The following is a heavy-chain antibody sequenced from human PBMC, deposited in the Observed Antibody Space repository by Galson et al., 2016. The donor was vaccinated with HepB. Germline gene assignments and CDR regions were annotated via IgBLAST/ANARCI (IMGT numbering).Heavy chain of an antibody. V-gene: IGHV3-23*01. J-gene: IGHJ3*02. CDR2: ISGSGGST. Sequence: SLRLSCAASGLTFSSYAMSWVRQAPGKGLEWVSGISGSGGSTYYADSVKGRFTISRDNSKNTPYLQMNRLRAEDTAVYSCAKKGSSSSAFDTWGQGTMVSVSS. CDR1: GLTFSSYA. D-gene: IGHD6-6*01. CDR3: AKKGSSSSAFDT.